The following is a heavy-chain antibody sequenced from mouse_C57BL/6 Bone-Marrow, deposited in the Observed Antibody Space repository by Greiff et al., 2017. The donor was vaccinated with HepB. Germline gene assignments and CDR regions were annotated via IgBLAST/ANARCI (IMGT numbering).Heavy chain of an antibody. CDR3: ARHGSSPHWYFDV. CDR1: GFTFSSYG. J-gene: IGHJ1*03. Sequence: EVMLVESGGDLVKPGGSLKLSCAASGFTFSSYGMSWVRQTPDKRLEWVATISSGGSYTYYPDSVKGRFTISRDNAKNTLYLQMSSLKSEDTAMYYCARHGSSPHWYFDVGGTGTTVTVSS. D-gene: IGHD1-1*01. CDR2: ISSGGSYT. V-gene: IGHV5-6*01.